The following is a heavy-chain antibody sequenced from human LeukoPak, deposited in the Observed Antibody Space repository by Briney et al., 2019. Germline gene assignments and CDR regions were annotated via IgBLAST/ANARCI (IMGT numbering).Heavy chain of an antibody. CDR1: GFTFSSYS. CDR2: ISSSSSYI. CDR3: ARDVNRAVAATPDY. V-gene: IGHV3-21*01. Sequence: GGSLRLSCAASGFTFSSYSMNWVRQAPGKGLGWVSSISSSSSYIYYADSVKGRFTISRDNAKNSLYLQMNSLRAEDTAVYYCARDVNRAVAATPDYWGQGTLVTVSS. D-gene: IGHD6-19*01. J-gene: IGHJ4*02.